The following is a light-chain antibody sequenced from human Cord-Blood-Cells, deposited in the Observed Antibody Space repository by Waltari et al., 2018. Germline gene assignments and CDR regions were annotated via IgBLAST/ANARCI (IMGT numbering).Light chain of an antibody. Sequence: QSALTQPRSVPGSPGQSLTISCTGTSSDVGGYNYVSWYQQHPGKAPKLMIYDVSKRPSGVPDRFSGSKSGNTASLTISGIQAEDEADYYCCSYAGSYTVFGGGTKLTVL. CDR3: CSYAGSYTV. V-gene: IGLV2-11*01. J-gene: IGLJ2*01. CDR2: DVS. CDR1: SSDVGGYNY.